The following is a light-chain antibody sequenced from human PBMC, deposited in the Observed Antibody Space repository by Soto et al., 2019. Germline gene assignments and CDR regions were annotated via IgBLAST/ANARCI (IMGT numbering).Light chain of an antibody. Sequence: DIQMTQSPSTLSGSVGDRVTITCRASQTISSWFAWYQQKPGKAPKLPIYKASTLKSGVPSRFSGSGSGTEFTLTISSLQPDDFATYYCQHYNSYSEAFGQGTKVDIK. CDR2: KAS. CDR1: QTISSW. J-gene: IGKJ1*01. V-gene: IGKV1-5*03. CDR3: QHYNSYSEA.